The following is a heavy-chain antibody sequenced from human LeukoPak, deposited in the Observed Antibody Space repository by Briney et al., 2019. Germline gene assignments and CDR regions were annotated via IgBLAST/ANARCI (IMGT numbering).Heavy chain of an antibody. Sequence: SQTLSLTCAISGDSVSSNSAAWNWIRQSPSGGLEWLGRTYYRSKWYNDYAVSVKSRVTINPETSKNRFSLQLNSVTPEDTAVYYCARSSLGVLRFLPWGQGTLVTVSS. V-gene: IGHV6-1*01. D-gene: IGHD3-3*01. J-gene: IGHJ5*02. CDR2: TYYRSKWYN. CDR3: ARSSLGVLRFLP. CDR1: GDSVSSNSAA.